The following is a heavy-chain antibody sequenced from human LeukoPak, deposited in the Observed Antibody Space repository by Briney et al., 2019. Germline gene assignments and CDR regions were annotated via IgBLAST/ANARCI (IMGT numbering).Heavy chain of an antibody. CDR2: ISGSGGST. Sequence: GGSLRLSCAASGFTFSSYSMNWVRQAPGKGLEWVSAISGSGGSTYYADSVKGRFTISRDNSKNTLYLQMNSLRAEDTAVYYCAASGSYESLFDYWGQGTLVTVSS. CDR3: AASGSYESLFDY. CDR1: GFTFSSYS. V-gene: IGHV3-23*01. D-gene: IGHD1-26*01. J-gene: IGHJ4*02.